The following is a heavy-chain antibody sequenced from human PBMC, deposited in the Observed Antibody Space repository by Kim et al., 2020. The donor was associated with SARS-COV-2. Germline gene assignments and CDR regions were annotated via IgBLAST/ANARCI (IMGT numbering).Heavy chain of an antibody. J-gene: IGHJ5*02. D-gene: IGHD3-10*01. Sequence: ASVKVSCKASGYTFDTYALYWVRQAPGQRFEWMGWINGGNGNTRYSQNFQGRVTITRDTSATTAYMELSSLPSKDTAVYYCAREGSGSYNSLDPWGQGTLGTVSS. V-gene: IGHV1-3*01. CDR3: AREGSGSYNSLDP. CDR1: GYTFDTYA. CDR2: INGGNGNT.